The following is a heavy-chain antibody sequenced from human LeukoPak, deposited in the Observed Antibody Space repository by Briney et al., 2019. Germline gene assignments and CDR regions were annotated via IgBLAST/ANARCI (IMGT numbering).Heavy chain of an antibody. CDR3: ARVAGDWITMMNRGFDY. D-gene: IGHD3-22*01. CDR2: INQSGST. V-gene: IGHV4-34*01. J-gene: IGHJ4*02. CDR1: GGSFSNHY. Sequence: PSETLSLTCAVYGGSFSNHYWSWIRQPPGKGLEWIGEINQSGSTNYNPSLKSRVTISIDTSKNQFSLKLTSVTAADTAVYYCARVAGDWITMMNRGFDYWGQGSLVTVSS.